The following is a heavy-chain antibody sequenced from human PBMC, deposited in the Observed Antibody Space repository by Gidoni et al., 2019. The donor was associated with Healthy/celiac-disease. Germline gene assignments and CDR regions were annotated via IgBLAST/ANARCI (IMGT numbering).Heavy chain of an antibody. J-gene: IGHJ4*02. Sequence: EVQLVESGGGLVKPGGSLRLSCAASGFTFSNAWMSWVRQAPGKGREWVGHIKSKTDGGTTDYAAPVKGRFTISRDDSKNTLYLQMNSLKTEDTAVYYCTTDFSYYYGSGTKPFDYWGQGTLVTVSS. CDR1: GFTFSNAW. D-gene: IGHD3-10*01. CDR2: IKSKTDGGTT. CDR3: TTDFSYYYGSGTKPFDY. V-gene: IGHV3-15*01.